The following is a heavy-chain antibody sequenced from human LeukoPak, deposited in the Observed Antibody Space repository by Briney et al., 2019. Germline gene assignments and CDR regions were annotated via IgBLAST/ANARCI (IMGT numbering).Heavy chain of an antibody. J-gene: IGHJ4*02. CDR1: GFTFSSYG. CDR3: ARDGQSAIPGDHHDY. CDR2: IWYDGSNK. D-gene: IGHD2-2*02. Sequence: GSLRLSCAASGFTFSSYGMHWVRQAPGKGLEWVAVIWYDGSNKYYADSVKGRFTISRDNSKNTLYLQMNSLRAEDTAVYYCARDGQSAIPGDHHDYWGQGTLVTVSS. V-gene: IGHV3-33*08.